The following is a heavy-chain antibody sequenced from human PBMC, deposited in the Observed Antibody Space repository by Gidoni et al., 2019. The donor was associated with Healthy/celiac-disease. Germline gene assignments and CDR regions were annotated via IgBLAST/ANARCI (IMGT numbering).Heavy chain of an antibody. CDR3: ARSPPSVLVPASSGWFDP. CDR2: ISADKGNT. D-gene: IGHD2-2*01. J-gene: IGHJ5*02. V-gene: IGHV1-18*01. CDR1: GYTFTSYR. Sequence: QVQRVQSGAEVKRPGAAVKASCKASGYTFTSYRLSWVRQAPAQGLEWMGRISADKGNTIYAQKLQGRVTMTTDIATSTAYMELSGLRSDDTAVYYCARSPPSVLVPASSGWFDPWGQGTLVTVSS.